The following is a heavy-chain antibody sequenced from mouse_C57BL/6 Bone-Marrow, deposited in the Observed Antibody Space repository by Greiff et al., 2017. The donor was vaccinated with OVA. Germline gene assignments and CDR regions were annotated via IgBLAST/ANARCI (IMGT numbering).Heavy chain of an antibody. CDR3: AKTIYYYGSSYAMDY. V-gene: IGHV2-5*01. Sequence: QVQLKESGPGLVQPSQSLSITCTVSGFSLTSYGVHWVRQSPGKGLEWLGVIWRGGSTDYNAAFMSRLSITKYNSKSQVFFKMNSLQADDTAIYYCAKTIYYYGSSYAMDYWGQGTSVTVSS. D-gene: IGHD1-1*01. J-gene: IGHJ4*01. CDR1: GFSLTSYG. CDR2: IWRGGST.